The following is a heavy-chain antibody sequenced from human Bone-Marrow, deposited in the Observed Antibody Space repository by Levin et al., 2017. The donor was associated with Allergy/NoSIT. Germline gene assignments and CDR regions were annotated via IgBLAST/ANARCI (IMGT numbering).Heavy chain of an antibody. CDR2: ISGTSDYI. CDR1: GFSFSTYS. V-gene: IGHV3-21*01. Sequence: LSLTCAASGFSFSTYSMNWVRQAPGEGLEWISSISGTSDYIYYADSVKGRFTVSRDNAKNSLYLQMKSLRAEDTAVYYCARDMVVDTVSVFYFDYWGQGSRVTVSS. J-gene: IGHJ4*02. CDR3: ARDMVVDTVSVFYFDY. D-gene: IGHD3-10*01.